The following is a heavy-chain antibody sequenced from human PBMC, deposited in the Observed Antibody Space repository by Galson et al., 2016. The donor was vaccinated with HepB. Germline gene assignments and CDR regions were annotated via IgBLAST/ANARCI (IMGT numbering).Heavy chain of an antibody. J-gene: IGHJ4*02. CDR1: GYTFNSYW. V-gene: IGHV5-51*01. CDR2: IYPDDSDT. CDR3: ASSVGVAGLDD. Sequence: QSGAEVKKPGESLKISCKGSGYTFNSYWIGWVRQMPGKGLEWMGIIYPDDSDTTYSPSFQGQVTISADKSISTAYLQWSSLKASDAAMYYCASSVGVAGLDDWGQGTLVTVSS. D-gene: IGHD6-19*01.